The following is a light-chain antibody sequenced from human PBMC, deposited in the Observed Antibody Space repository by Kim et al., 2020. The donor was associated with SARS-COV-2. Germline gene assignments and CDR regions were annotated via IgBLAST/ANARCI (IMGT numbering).Light chain of an antibody. Sequence: QSALTQPRSVSGSPGQSVTISCTGTSSDVGGYNYVSWYQQYPGKAPKLMIYDVNKWPSGVPDRFSGSKSGNTASLTISGLQSDDEADYYCCSYAGSYVVFGGGTQLTVL. CDR2: DVN. V-gene: IGLV2-11*01. J-gene: IGLJ2*01. CDR3: CSYAGSYVV. CDR1: SSDVGGYNY.